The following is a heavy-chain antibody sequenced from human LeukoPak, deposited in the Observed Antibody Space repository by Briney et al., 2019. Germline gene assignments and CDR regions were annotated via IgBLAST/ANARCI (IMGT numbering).Heavy chain of an antibody. CDR2: IKPDGSVK. Sequence: GGSLRLSCAASGFTFSRYWMIWVRQAPGKGLEWVANIKPDGSVKDYEDSVRGRFTISRDNAKNSLYLQVNSLRAEDTAVYYCARCGSGWHNFDCWGQGTLVTVSS. CDR3: ARCGSGWHNFDC. J-gene: IGHJ4*02. V-gene: IGHV3-7*05. CDR1: GFTFSRYW. D-gene: IGHD6-19*01.